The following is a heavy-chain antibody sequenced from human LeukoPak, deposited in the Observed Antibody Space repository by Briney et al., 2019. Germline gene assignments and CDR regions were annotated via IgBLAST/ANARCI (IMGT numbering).Heavy chain of an antibody. J-gene: IGHJ4*02. D-gene: IGHD6-19*01. CDR2: IYYSGST. V-gene: IGHV4-39*01. Sequence: SETLSLTCSVSGASISSSSYYWGWIRRPPGKGLEWIGTIYYSGSTYHNTSLKSRVTISVDTSKNQFSLKLSSVTAADTAVYYCARLETTGAGVAVAASFFFDYWGQGTLVTVSS. CDR3: ARLETTGAGVAVAASFFFDY. CDR1: GASISSSSYY.